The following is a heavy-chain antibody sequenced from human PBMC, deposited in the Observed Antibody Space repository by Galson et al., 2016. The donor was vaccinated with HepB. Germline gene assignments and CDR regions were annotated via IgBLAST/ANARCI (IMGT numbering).Heavy chain of an antibody. J-gene: IGHJ4*02. V-gene: IGHV3-53*01. CDR3: ARGGITGTTGDY. CDR2: IYSGGNT. CDR1: GFTVSNNY. Sequence: SLRLSCAASGFTVSNNYMTWVRQAPGKGLEWVSLIYSGGNTYYADSVKGRFTISRDNSKNTLYLQMNSLRTEDTAVHYCARGGITGTTGDYWGQGTLVTVSS. D-gene: IGHD1-7*01.